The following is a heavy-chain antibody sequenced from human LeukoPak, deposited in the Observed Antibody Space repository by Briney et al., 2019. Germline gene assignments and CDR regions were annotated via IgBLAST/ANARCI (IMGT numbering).Heavy chain of an antibody. D-gene: IGHD2-21*01. CDR3: AGAIGYFDY. CDR2: VSPDGTDK. J-gene: IGHJ4*02. V-gene: IGHV3-30*03. CDR1: GSTFSTHA. Sequence: PGGSLRLSCAGSGSTFSTHAMHWVRQTPGMGLEWVGVVSPDGTDKYYADSVKGRFTISRDNSGNTIYLQMNSLRSEDTAVYYCAGAIGYFDYWGQGALVTVSS.